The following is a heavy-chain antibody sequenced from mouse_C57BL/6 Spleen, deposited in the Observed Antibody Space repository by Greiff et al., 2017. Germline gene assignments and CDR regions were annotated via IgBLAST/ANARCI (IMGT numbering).Heavy chain of an antibody. Sequence: QVQLQQSGAELARPGASVKLSCKASGYTFTSYGISWVKQRTGQGLEWIGEIYPRSGNTYYNEKFKGKATLTADKSSSTAYMELRSLTSEDSAVYFCASELLNWERFAYWGQGTLVTVSA. CDR2: IYPRSGNT. CDR1: GYTFTSYG. D-gene: IGHD4-1*01. CDR3: ASELLNWERFAY. J-gene: IGHJ3*01. V-gene: IGHV1-81*01.